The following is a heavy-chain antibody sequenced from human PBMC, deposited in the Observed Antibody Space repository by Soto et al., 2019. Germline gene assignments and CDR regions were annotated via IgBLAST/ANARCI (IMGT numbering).Heavy chain of an antibody. D-gene: IGHD1-26*01. CDR1: GGTFSSYA. Sequence: EASVKVSCKASGGTFSSYAISWVRQAPGQGLEWMGGIIPIFGTANYAQKFQGRVTITADESTSTAYMELSSLRSEDTAVYYCAREDGSYRGYFQHWGQGTLVTVSS. CDR3: AREDGSYRGYFQH. CDR2: IIPIFGTA. V-gene: IGHV1-69*13. J-gene: IGHJ1*01.